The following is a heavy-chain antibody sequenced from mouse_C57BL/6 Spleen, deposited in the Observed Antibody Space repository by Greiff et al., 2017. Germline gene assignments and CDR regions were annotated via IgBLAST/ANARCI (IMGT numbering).Heavy chain of an antibody. CDR1: GYTFTSYW. J-gene: IGHJ2*01. CDR2: IYPGSGST. CDR3: ARWDYGNSYYFDD. Sequence: VQLQQPGAELVKPGASVKMSCKASGYTFTSYWITWVKQRPGQGLEWIGDIYPGSGSTNYNEKFKSKATLTVDTSSSTAYMQLSSLTSEDSAVYYCARWDYGNSYYFDDWGQGTTLTVSS. D-gene: IGHD2-1*01. V-gene: IGHV1-55*01.